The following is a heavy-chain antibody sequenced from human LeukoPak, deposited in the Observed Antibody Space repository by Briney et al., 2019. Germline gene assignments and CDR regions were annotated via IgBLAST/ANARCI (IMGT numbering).Heavy chain of an antibody. CDR3: AKDSGATGAGLDY. J-gene: IGHJ4*02. V-gene: IGHV3-30*02. D-gene: IGHD1-26*01. Sequence: GGSLRLSCAASGFTFSSYGMHWVRQAPGKGLEWVAFIRYDGSNKYYADSVKGRFTISRDNSKNTLYLQMNSLRAEDTAVYYCAKDSGATGAGLDYWGQGTLVTVSS. CDR2: IRYDGSNK. CDR1: GFTFSSYG.